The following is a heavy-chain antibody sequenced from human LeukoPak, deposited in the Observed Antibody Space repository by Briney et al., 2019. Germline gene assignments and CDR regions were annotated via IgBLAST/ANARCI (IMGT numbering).Heavy chain of an antibody. V-gene: IGHV4-59*01. CDR1: GCPISCFY. D-gene: IGHD1-26*01. CDR2: IYYSGST. J-gene: IGHJ5*02. Sequence: PSGNLSLPRPVSGCPISCFYWRWVPEPPGKGLEWIGYIYYSGSTNYNPSLKSRVTISVDTSKNQFSLKLSSVTAADTAVYYCARATVGATLFNPWGQGTLVTVSS. CDR3: ARATVGATLFNP.